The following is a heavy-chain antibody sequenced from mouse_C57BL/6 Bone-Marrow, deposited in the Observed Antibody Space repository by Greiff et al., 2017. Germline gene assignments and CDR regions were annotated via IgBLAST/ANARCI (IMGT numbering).Heavy chain of an antibody. Sequence: EVKVEESGGGLVKPGGSLKLSCAASGFTFSSYTMSWVRQTPEKRLQWVAAISGGGGNTYYPDSGKGRFTISRDNDKNILYLQMSSLRSGDTALYYCSRQVTTVLATKYFDVWGTGTTVTVSS. V-gene: IGHV5-9*01. J-gene: IGHJ1*03. D-gene: IGHD1-1*01. CDR3: SRQVTTVLATKYFDV. CDR2: ISGGGGNT. CDR1: GFTFSSYT.